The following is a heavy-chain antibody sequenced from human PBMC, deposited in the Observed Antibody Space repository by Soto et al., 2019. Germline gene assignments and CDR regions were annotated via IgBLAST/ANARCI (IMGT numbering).Heavy chain of an antibody. D-gene: IGHD6-13*01. CDR3: ARVPTSIEATGARINWFDP. Sequence: QVQLVQSGAEVKKPGASVKVSCKASGYTFTSYDINWVRQATGQGLEWMGWMNPNSGNTGYAQKFQGRVTMTRNTSISTAYMELSSLRSEDTAVYYCARVPTSIEATGARINWFDPWGQGTLVTVSS. V-gene: IGHV1-8*01. CDR2: MNPNSGNT. CDR1: GYTFTSYD. J-gene: IGHJ5*02.